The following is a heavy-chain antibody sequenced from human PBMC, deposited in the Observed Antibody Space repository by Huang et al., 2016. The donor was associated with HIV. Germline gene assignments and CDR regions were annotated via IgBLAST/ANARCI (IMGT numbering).Heavy chain of an antibody. D-gene: IGHD4-17*01. V-gene: IGHV1-69*13. Sequence: QVQLVQSGAEVKTPGSSVKVSCKASGGTFSKYAISWVRQAPGQGLEGMGGVIPMLWTPNYARKFQGRVTITAYDSTSTTYVEVSSLRSEDTALYYCARGQLGSYGDYDVLYWGQGTLVTVSS. CDR1: GGTFSKYA. CDR3: ARGQLGSYGDYDVLY. J-gene: IGHJ4*02. CDR2: VIPMLWTP.